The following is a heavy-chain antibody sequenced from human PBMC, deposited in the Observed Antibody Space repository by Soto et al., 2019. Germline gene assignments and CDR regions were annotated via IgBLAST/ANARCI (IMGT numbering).Heavy chain of an antibody. Sequence: PSETLSLTCTVSGGSISSSSYYWGWIRQPPGKGLEWIGSIYYSGSTYYNPSLKSRVTISVDTSKNQFSLKLSSVTAADTAVYYCARGVSGFDIWGQGTMVTVSS. V-gene: IGHV4-39*01. CDR1: GGSISSSSYY. D-gene: IGHD3-10*01. CDR2: IYYSGST. CDR3: ARGVSGFDI. J-gene: IGHJ3*02.